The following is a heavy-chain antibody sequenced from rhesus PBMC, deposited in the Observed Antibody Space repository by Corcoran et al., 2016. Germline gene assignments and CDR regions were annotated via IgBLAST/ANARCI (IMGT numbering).Heavy chain of an antibody. CDR2: ISGSGGST. V-gene: IGHV4-173*01. J-gene: IGHJ6*01. CDR3: ARDYYGFNS. CDR1: GGSITSNY. Sequence: QLQLQESGPELVKPSGTLSLTCAVSGGSITSNYWTRTRQPPGKGLEWIGHISGSGGSTDYNPSLKSRVTISTDTSKNQFSLKLSSVTAADTAIYYCARDYYGFNSWGQGVVVTVSS.